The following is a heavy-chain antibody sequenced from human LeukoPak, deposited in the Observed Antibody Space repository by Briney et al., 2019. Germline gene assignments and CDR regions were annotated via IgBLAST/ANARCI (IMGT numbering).Heavy chain of an antibody. Sequence: SGGSLRLSCAASGFTFSSYWMHWVRQAPGKGLVWVSRINGDGSSTAYADSVKGRFTISRDNAKNTLYLQMNSLRAEDTAVYYCASRWPTPGDFDYWGQGTLVTVSS. D-gene: IGHD5-24*01. J-gene: IGHJ4*02. CDR1: GFTFSSYW. CDR3: ASRWPTPGDFDY. CDR2: INGDGSST. V-gene: IGHV3-74*01.